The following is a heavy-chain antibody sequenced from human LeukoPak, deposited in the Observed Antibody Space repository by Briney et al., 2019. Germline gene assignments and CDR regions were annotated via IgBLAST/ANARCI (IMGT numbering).Heavy chain of an antibody. CDR3: ARCTTMVRGVMVQDYYYMDV. Sequence: ASVKVSCKASGYTFTSYYMHWVRQAPGQGLEWMGIINPSGGSTSYAQKFQGRVTITTDESTSTAYMELSSLRSEDTAVYYCARCTTMVRGVMVQDYYYMDVWGKGTTVTVSS. CDR2: INPSGGST. J-gene: IGHJ6*03. CDR1: GYTFTSYY. D-gene: IGHD3-10*01. V-gene: IGHV1-46*01.